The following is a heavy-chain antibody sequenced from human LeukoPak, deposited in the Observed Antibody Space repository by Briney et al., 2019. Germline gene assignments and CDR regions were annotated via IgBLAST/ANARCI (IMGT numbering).Heavy chain of an antibody. J-gene: IGHJ4*02. CDR1: GFTFSSYA. CDR3: ATQNFDY. CDR2: ISDSGGST. V-gene: IGHV3-23*01. Sequence: GGSLRLSCAASGFTFSSYAMSWVRQAPGQGLEWVSTISDSGGSTYYADSVKGRFTLSRDNSKSTLSLQINSLRADGTAVYYCATQNFDYWGQGTLVTVSS.